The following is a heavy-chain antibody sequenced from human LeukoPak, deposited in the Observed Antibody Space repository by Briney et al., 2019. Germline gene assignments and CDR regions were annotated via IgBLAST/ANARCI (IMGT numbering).Heavy chain of an antibody. CDR3: ARGPNSNWSGLDF. CDR2: ISSSSNYM. D-gene: IGHD6-6*01. V-gene: IGHV3-21*01. CDR1: GFTFSRNA. J-gene: IGHJ4*02. Sequence: PGGSLRLSCAASGFTFSRNAMNWVRQAPGKGLEWVSFISSSSNYMSYADSVKGRFTISRDNAKNSLYLQVNNLRAEDTAVYYCARGPNSNWSGLDFWGQGTLLTVSS.